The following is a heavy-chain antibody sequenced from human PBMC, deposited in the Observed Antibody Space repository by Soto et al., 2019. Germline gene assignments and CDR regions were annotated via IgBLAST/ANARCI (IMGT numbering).Heavy chain of an antibody. J-gene: IGHJ6*02. CDR3: AKETATSVAYYYFYGLDV. V-gene: IGHV3-30*18. CDR2: ISYDGNKE. D-gene: IGHD1-1*01. Sequence: QVQLVESGGGVVQPGRSLRLSCSASGFIFGTYGMDWVRQAPGKGLEWVALISYDGNKEFYADSVKGRFTISRDNSRNTLYLHMNRLKPEDTAMYYCAKETATSVAYYYFYGLDVWGPGTTVSVSS. CDR1: GFIFGTYG.